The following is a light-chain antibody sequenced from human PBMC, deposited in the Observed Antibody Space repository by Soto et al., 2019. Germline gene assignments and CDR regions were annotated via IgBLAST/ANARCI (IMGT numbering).Light chain of an antibody. CDR2: EVS. CDR3: SSYTTSSTLV. CDR1: SSDVGGYNY. V-gene: IGLV2-14*01. J-gene: IGLJ3*02. Sequence: QSALTQPASVSGSPGQSITISCTGTSSDVGGYNYVSWYQQHPGKAPKLMIYEVSHRPSGVSTRFSGSKSGNTASLTISGLQAEDEADYYCSSYTTSSTLVFGGGTQLTVL.